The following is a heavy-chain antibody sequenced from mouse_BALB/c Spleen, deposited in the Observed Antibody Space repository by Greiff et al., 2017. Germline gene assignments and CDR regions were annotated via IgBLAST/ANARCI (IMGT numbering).Heavy chain of an antibody. CDR2: IFPGTGTT. J-gene: IGHJ4*01. Sequence: QVQLKQSGAELVKPGASVKLSCKTSGYTFTNYWIQWVKQRPGQGLGWIGEIFPGTGTTYYNEKFKGKATLTIDTSSSTAYMQLSSLTSEDSAVYFCARRGGIKGAMDDWGQGTSVTVSS. CDR3: ARRGGIKGAMDD. CDR1: GYTFTNYW. D-gene: IGHD1-1*01. V-gene: IGHV1S132*01.